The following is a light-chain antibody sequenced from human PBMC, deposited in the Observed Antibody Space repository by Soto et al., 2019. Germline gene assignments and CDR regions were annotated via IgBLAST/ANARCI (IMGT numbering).Light chain of an antibody. V-gene: IGKV1-33*01. CDR2: DAS. Sequence: DIQMTQSPSSLSASVGDRVTITCQASQDINKNLIWYQQKPGRAPKLLIYDASDLETGGPSRISGSGSGTGFTFTISSLQPEDFATYYCQQYESLPLTFGQGTRLEI. J-gene: IGKJ5*01. CDR3: QQYESLPLT. CDR1: QDINKN.